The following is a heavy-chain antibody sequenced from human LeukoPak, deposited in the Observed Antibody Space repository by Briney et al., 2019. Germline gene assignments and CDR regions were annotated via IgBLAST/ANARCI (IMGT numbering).Heavy chain of an antibody. CDR1: GGSISSSSYY. CDR2: INHSGST. Sequence: PSETLSLTCTVSGGSISSSSYYWGWIRQPPGKGLEWIGEINHSGSTNYNPSHKSRVTISVDTSKNQFSLKLSSVTAADTAVYYCARGGYYYGSGSYYNRFPTKFDYWGQGTLVTVSS. J-gene: IGHJ4*02. V-gene: IGHV4-39*07. D-gene: IGHD3-10*01. CDR3: ARGGYYYGSGSYYNRFPTKFDY.